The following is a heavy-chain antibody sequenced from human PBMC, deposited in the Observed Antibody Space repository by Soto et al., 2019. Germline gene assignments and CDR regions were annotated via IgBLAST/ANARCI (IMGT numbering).Heavy chain of an antibody. CDR1: GYTFTSYW. J-gene: IGHJ4*02. Sequence: EVQLVQSGTEAKKPGESLKISCKGSGYTFTSYWIAWVRQMPGKGLEWMGMIYPGDSDTRYSPSFQGQVTISVDKSISTAYLQWSSLKASDTAIYYCAREFGCSGGRCYYFDYWGQGTLVTVSS. D-gene: IGHD2-15*01. CDR2: IYPGDSDT. CDR3: AREFGCSGGRCYYFDY. V-gene: IGHV5-51*03.